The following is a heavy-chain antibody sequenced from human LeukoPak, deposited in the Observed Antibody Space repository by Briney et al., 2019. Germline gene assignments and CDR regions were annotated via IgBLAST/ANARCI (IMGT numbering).Heavy chain of an antibody. Sequence: SEALSLTCTVWGGSISSYYWSWMRQPPGGGVVWIGYIYYSGNTYYNPSLKSRVTISVATSKNQFSLKVNSVTAADTAVYYCARTEPLDPFDFWGQGTLVTVSS. J-gene: IGHJ3*01. CDR2: IYYSGNT. CDR1: GGSISSYY. V-gene: IGHV4-59*01. CDR3: ARTEPLDPFDF.